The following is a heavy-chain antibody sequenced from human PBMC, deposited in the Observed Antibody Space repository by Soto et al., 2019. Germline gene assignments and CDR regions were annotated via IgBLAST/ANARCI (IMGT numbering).Heavy chain of an antibody. CDR1: GGSFSGYY. J-gene: IGHJ4*02. CDR2: INHSGST. CDR3: ASQYSSGWYYFDY. V-gene: IGHV4-34*01. Sequence: PSETLSLTCAVYGGSFSGYYWSWIRQPPGKGLEWIGEINHSGSTNYNPSLKSRVTISVDTSKNQFSLKLSSVTAADTAAYYCASQYSSGWYYFDYWGQGTLVTVSP. D-gene: IGHD6-19*01.